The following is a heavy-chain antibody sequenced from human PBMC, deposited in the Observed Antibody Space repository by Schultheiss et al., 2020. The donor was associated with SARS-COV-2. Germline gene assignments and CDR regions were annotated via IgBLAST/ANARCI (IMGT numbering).Heavy chain of an antibody. D-gene: IGHD6-13*01. CDR3: ARGRVSRAFDP. CDR2: IYHSGST. Sequence: SETLSLTCAVSGGSISNSNWWSWVRQPPGKGLEWIGEIYHSGSTNYNPSLKSRVTISVDKSKNQFSLKLSSVTAAETVVYYCARGRVSRAFDPWGQGTLVTVSS. V-gene: IGHV4-4*02. J-gene: IGHJ5*02. CDR1: GGSISNSNW.